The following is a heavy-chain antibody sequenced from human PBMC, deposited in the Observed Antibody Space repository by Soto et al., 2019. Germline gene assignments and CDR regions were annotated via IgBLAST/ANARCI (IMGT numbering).Heavy chain of an antibody. Sequence: SETLSLTCAVSCGSISSCGYSWSWIRQPPGKGLEWIGYIYHSGSTYYNPSLKSRVTISVDRSKNQFSLKLSSVTAADTAVYYCARGPPHAHWGQGTLVTVSS. V-gene: IGHV4-30-2*01. J-gene: IGHJ4*02. CDR3: ARGPPHAH. CDR2: IYHSGST. CDR1: CGSISSCGYS. D-gene: IGHD2-2*01.